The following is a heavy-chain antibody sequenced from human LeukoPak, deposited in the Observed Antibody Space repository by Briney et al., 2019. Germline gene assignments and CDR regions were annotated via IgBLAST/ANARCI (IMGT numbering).Heavy chain of an antibody. D-gene: IGHD6-6*01. V-gene: IGHV3-30*03. J-gene: IGHJ6*03. CDR3: ARVVNHLRGYSSSSSGPYYYYMDV. CDR1: GFTFSSYG. CDR2: ISYDGSNK. Sequence: GRSLRLSCAASGFTFSSYGMHWVRQAPGKGLEWVAVISYDGSNKYYADSVKGRFTISRDNSKYTLYLQMNSLRAEDTAVYYCARVVNHLRGYSSSSSGPYYYYMDVWGKGTTVTVSS.